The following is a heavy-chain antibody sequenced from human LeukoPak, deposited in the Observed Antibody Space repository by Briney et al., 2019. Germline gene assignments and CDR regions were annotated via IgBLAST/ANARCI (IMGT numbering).Heavy chain of an antibody. Sequence: PGGSLRLSCAASGFTFSSYSMNWVRQAPGKGLEWVSSISSSSSYIYYADSVKGRFTISRDNAKNSLYLQMNSLRAEDTAVYYCARDAGYSYGRDAFDIWGQGTMVTVSS. CDR3: ARDAGYSYGRDAFDI. CDR1: GFTFSSYS. D-gene: IGHD5-18*01. J-gene: IGHJ3*02. V-gene: IGHV3-21*01. CDR2: ISSSSSYI.